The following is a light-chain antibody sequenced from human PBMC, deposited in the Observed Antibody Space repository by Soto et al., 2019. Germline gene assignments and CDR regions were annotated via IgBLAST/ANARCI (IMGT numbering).Light chain of an antibody. CDR2: AAS. CDR1: QGISSY. V-gene: IGKV1-39*01. CDR3: QQSYSAPQVT. J-gene: IGKJ4*01. Sequence: IQMTQSPSPLSASVGDRVTITCRASQGISSYLNWYQQKPGKAPKLLIYAASSLQSGVPSRFSGSGSGTDFTLTISSLQPEDFATYYCQQSYSAPQVTFGGGTKVDIK.